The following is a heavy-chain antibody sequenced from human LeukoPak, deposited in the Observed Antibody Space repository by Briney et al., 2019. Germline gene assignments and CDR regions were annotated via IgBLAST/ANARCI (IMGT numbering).Heavy chain of an antibody. D-gene: IGHD3-22*01. J-gene: IGHJ5*02. CDR2: IIPIFGTT. V-gene: IGHV1-69*01. Sequence: SVKVSCKASGGTFSSYGISWVRQAPGQGLEWMGGIIPIFGTTNYAQKFKGRLTITADEFTSTAYMELSSLRSEDTAVYYCARDYYDSSGYYFNWFDPWGQGTLVTVSS. CDR3: ARDYYDSSGYYFNWFDP. CDR1: GGTFSSYG.